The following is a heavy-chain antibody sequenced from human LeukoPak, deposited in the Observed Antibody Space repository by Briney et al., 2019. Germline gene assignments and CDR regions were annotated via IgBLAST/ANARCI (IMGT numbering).Heavy chain of an antibody. Sequence: SETLSLTCTVSGGSISSYYWSWIRQPPGKGLEWIGYIYYSGSTNYNPSLKSRVTISVDTSKNQFSLKLSSVTAADTAVYYCARYMVRGKSFFDYWGQGTLVTVSS. V-gene: IGHV4-59*01. CDR3: ARYMVRGKSFFDY. CDR2: IYYSGST. CDR1: GGSISSYY. D-gene: IGHD3-10*01. J-gene: IGHJ4*02.